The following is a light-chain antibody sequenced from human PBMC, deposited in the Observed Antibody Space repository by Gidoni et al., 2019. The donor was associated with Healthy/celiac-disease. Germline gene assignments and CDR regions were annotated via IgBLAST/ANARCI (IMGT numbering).Light chain of an antibody. CDR1: SSNIGSNY. CDR3: ASWDDSLSGWV. J-gene: IGLJ3*02. V-gene: IGLV1-47*01. CDR2: RNN. Sequence: QSVLSQPPSAAAPAGRRATISRSGSSSNIGSNYVYWYQQLPGTAPKLLIYRNNPRPSGVPDRFSGSKSGTSASLAISGLQSEDEADYYCASWDDSLSGWVFGGGTKLTVL.